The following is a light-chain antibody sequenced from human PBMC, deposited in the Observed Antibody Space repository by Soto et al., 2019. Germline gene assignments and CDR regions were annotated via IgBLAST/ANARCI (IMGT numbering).Light chain of an antibody. CDR3: QPYDNLPS. CDR1: QDISNY. CDR2: DAS. V-gene: IGKV1-33*01. J-gene: IGKJ4*01. Sequence: DIQMTQSPSSLSASVGDRVTITCQASQDISNYLNWYQQKPGKAPQLLIYDASNLETGVPSRFSGSGSGTDFTCTISSLQPEDIATYYCQPYDNLPSFGGGTKVEI.